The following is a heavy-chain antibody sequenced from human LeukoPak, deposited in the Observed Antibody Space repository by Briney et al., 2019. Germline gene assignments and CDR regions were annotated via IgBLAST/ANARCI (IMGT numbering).Heavy chain of an antibody. CDR3: ARDLGGRAGG. V-gene: IGHV3-74*01. CDR1: GFAFSRYW. CDR2: LNEDGRTT. J-gene: IGHJ1*01. D-gene: IGHD1-26*01. Sequence: GGSLRLSCAASGFAFSRYWMHWVRQVPGKGLEWVSRLNEDGRTTTYADSVQGRVAISRDNNKNTLYLLMYSLRVDDTAVYYCARDLGGRAGGWGQGTLVTVSS.